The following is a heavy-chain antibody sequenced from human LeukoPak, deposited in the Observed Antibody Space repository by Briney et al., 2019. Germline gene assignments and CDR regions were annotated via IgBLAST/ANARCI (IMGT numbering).Heavy chain of an antibody. CDR1: GGSISGHY. V-gene: IGHV4-59*11. CDR3: ARFGVDYDMDV. J-gene: IGHJ6*02. CDR2: IHYSGRP. Sequence: SETLSLTCTVSGGSISGHYWTWIRQPPGKGLEWIGQIHYSGRPDYNPSLTSRVTISVDTYKNQLSLKVTSVTGAATAVYYCARFGVDYDMDVWGQGTTVTVSS. D-gene: IGHD3-10*01.